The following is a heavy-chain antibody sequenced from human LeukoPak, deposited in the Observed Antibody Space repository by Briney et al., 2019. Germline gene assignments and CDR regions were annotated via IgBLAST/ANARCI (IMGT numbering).Heavy chain of an antibody. D-gene: IGHD2-8*01. CDR3: ARDGYCTNGVCYWSIFDY. Sequence: EASVKVSCKASGYTFTSYAMNWVRQAPGQGLEWMGWINTNTGNPTYAQGFTGRFVFSLDTSVSTAYLQIGSLKAEDTAVYYCARDGYCTNGVCYWSIFDYWGQGTLVTVSS. J-gene: IGHJ4*02. CDR1: GYTFTSYA. V-gene: IGHV7-4-1*01. CDR2: INTNTGNP.